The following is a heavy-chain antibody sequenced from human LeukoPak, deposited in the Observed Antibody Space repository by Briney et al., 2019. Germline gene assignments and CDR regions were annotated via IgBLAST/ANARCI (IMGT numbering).Heavy chain of an antibody. D-gene: IGHD2-21*01. CDR1: GFTFSSYW. V-gene: IGHV3-7*01. CDR3: ARDRCGGDCYSYYFDY. Sequence: PGGSLRLSCAASGFTFSSYWMSWVRQAPGKGLEWVANIKQDGSEKYYVDSVKGRFTISRDNAKNSLYLQMNSLRAEDTAVYYCARDRCGGDCYSYYFDYWGQGTLVTVSS. CDR2: IKQDGSEK. J-gene: IGHJ4*02.